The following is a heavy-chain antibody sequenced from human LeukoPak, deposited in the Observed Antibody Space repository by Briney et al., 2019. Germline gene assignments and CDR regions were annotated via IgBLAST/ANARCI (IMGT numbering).Heavy chain of an antibody. CDR3: ARFSRNLDYGSGVAFDI. CDR2: IYYRGST. Sequence: PSQTLSLTCTVSGGSISSGDYYWSWIRQPPGKGLEWIGYIYYRGSTYYNPSLKSRVTISVDTSKNQFSLKLSSVTAADTAVYYCARFSRNLDYGSGVAFDIWGQGTMVTVSS. CDR1: GGSISSGDYY. V-gene: IGHV4-30-4*08. J-gene: IGHJ3*02. D-gene: IGHD3-10*01.